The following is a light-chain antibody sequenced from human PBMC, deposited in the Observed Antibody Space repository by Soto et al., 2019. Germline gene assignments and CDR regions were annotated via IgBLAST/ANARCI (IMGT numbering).Light chain of an antibody. CDR2: GAS. J-gene: IGKJ1*01. CDR1: QSVSSSY. Sequence: EIVMTQSPATLSLSPGERATLSCRASQSVSSSYLSWYQQKPGQAPRLLIYGASTRATGIPARFSGSGSGTDFTLTISSLQPEDFADYYCQQDYNLPRTFGQGTKVEIK. CDR3: QQDYNLPRT. V-gene: IGKV3D-7*01.